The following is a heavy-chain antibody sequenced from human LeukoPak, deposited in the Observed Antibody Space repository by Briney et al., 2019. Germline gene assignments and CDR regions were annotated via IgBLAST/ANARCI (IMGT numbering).Heavy chain of an antibody. V-gene: IGHV4-59*01. CDR3: ARAEYYFDY. J-gene: IGHJ4*02. CDR2: IYYSGST. Sequence: SETLSLTCTVSGGSISSYYWSWIRQPPGKGLEWIGYIYYSGSTNYNPSLKSRVTISVDTSKNQFSLKLSSVTAADTAVYYCARAEYYFDYWGQGTLVTVSS. CDR1: GGSISSYY.